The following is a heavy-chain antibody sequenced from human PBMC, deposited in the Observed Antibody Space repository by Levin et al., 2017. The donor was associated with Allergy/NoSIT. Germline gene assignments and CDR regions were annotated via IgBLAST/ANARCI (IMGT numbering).Heavy chain of an antibody. Sequence: LSLTCAASGFTFSDYYMSWIRQAPGKGLEWVSYISSSGSTIYYADSVKGRFTISRDNAKNSLYLQMNSLRAEDTAVYYCARAFTLATLDYWGQGTLVTVSS. J-gene: IGHJ4*02. CDR1: GFTFSDYY. CDR2: ISSSGSTI. CDR3: ARAFTLATLDY. V-gene: IGHV3-11*01.